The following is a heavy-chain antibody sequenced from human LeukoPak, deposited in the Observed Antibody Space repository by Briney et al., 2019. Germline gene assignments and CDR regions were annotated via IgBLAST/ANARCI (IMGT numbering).Heavy chain of an antibody. CDR2: ISGSGGST. CDR3: AKDLFKVAARRMDWFDP. D-gene: IGHD6-6*01. Sequence: GGSLRFSCAASGFTFSSYAMSWVRQAPGKGLEWVSAISGSGGSTYYADSVKGRFTISRDNSKNTLYLQMNSLRAEDTAVYNCAKDLFKVAARRMDWFDPWGQGTLVTVSS. V-gene: IGHV3-23*01. CDR1: GFTFSSYA. J-gene: IGHJ5*02.